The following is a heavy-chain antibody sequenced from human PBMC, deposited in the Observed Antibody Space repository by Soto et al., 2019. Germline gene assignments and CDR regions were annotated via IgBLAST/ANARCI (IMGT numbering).Heavy chain of an antibody. CDR3: AKGHNREYFQH. V-gene: IGHV3-9*01. Sequence: HPGGSLRLSCAASGFTFDDYAMHWVRQAPGKGLEWVSGISWNSGSIGYADSVKGRFTISRDNAKNSLYLQMNSLRAEDTALYYCAKGHNREYFQHWGQGTLVTVSS. CDR2: ISWNSGSI. CDR1: GFTFDDYA. J-gene: IGHJ1*01.